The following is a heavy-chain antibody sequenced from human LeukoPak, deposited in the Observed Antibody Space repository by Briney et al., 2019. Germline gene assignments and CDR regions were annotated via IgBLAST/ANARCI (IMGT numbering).Heavy chain of an antibody. Sequence: GGSLRLSCAASGFNFNSHGMNWVRQAPGQGLEWISYISSDGSTTYYADSVRGRFTIYRDNPENTLYLQMNTLRAEDTAVYYCTKTGGPWDWGQGTLVTVSS. D-gene: IGHD7-27*01. CDR3: TKTGGPWD. V-gene: IGHV3-48*01. CDR2: ISSDGSTT. J-gene: IGHJ4*02. CDR1: GFNFNSHG.